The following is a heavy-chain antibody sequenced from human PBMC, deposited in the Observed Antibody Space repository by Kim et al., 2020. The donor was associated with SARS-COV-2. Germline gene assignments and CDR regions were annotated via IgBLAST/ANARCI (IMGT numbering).Heavy chain of an antibody. Sequence: SDTGRFTISRDDSKNTAYLQMHSLKTEDTAVYYCTRLKVPAAIGDWARPWGQGTLVTVSS. J-gene: IGHJ5*02. CDR3: TRLKVPAAIGDWARP. V-gene: IGHV3-73*01. D-gene: IGHD2-2*01.